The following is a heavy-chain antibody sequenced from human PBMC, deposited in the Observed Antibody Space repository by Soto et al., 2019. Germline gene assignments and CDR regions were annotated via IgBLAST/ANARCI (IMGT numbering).Heavy chain of an antibody. CDR2: ISSSSSYI. D-gene: IGHD3-22*01. CDR1: GFTFSSYS. V-gene: IGHV3-21*01. Sequence: GSLRLSCAASGFTFSSYSMNWVRQAPGKGLEWVSSISSSSSYIYYADSVKGRFTISRDNAKNSLYLQMNSLRAEDTAVYYCARDLQHYDSSGSKKSYYFDYWGQGTLVTVSS. J-gene: IGHJ4*02. CDR3: ARDLQHYDSSGSKKSYYFDY.